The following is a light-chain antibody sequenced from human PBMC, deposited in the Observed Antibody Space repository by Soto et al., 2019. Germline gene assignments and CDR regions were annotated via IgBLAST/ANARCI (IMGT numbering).Light chain of an antibody. V-gene: IGKV1-33*01. Sequence: DIQMTQSPSSLSASVGDRVTISCRASQDISNYLNWNQQKPGKAPKLLIYDASTLETGVPSRFSGSGSGTDFTFTISSLQPEDIGTYYCQQYDTLQFTFGPGTKVNIK. CDR1: QDISNY. J-gene: IGKJ3*01. CDR2: DAS. CDR3: QQYDTLQFT.